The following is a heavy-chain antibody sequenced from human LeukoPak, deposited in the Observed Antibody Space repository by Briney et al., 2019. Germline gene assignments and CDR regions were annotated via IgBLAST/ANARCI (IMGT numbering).Heavy chain of an antibody. Sequence: TLSLTCTVSGGSINSVDYYWTWIRQPPGTGLEWIGYIYYSGSTYYNPSLKSRVTMSIDTSRNQFSLKLTSVTAADTAVYYCARKSRSTYYFDYWGQGTLVTVSS. CDR2: IYYSGST. CDR3: ARKSRSTYYFDY. CDR1: GGSINSVDYY. J-gene: IGHJ4*02. V-gene: IGHV4-30-4*01.